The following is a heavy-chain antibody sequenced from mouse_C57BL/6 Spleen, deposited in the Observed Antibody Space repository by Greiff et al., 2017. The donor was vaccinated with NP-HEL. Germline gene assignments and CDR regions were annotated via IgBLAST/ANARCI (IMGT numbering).Heavy chain of an antibody. CDR1: GYAFSSSW. CDR3: AYDYAYAMDY. J-gene: IGHJ4*01. CDR2: IYPGDGDT. Sequence: VQLQESGPELVKPGASVKISCKASGYAFSSSWMNWVKQRPGKGLEWIGRIYPGDGDTNYNGKFKGKATLTADKSSSTAYMQLSSLTSEDSAVYFCAYDYAYAMDYWGQGTSVTVSS. D-gene: IGHD2-4*01. V-gene: IGHV1-82*01.